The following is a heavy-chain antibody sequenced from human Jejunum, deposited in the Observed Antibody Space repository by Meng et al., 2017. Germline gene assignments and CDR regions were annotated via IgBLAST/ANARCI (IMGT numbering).Heavy chain of an antibody. J-gene: IGHJ4*02. D-gene: IGHD1-1*01. CDR2: IYYSGRT. V-gene: IGHV4-39*07. Sequence: SETLSLTCTVSGGSISSTIYYWGWIRQPPGKGLEWIGSIYYSGRTYYNPSLKSRVTISVDTSKNQFSLKLSSVTAADTAVYYCATDTSDNWGRFDYWGQGMLVTVSS. CDR3: ATDTSDNWGRFDY. CDR1: GGSISSTIYY.